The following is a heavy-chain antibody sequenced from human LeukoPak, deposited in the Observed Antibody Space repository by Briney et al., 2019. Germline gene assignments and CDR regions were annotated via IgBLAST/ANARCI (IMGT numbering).Heavy chain of an antibody. V-gene: IGHV3-30*04. D-gene: IGHD1-7*01. CDR3: ARDLNWNYLPSGY. Sequence: PGGSLRLSCAASGFTFSSYAMHWVRQAPGKGLEWVAVISYDGSNKYYADSVKGRFTISRDNSKNTPYLQMNSLRAEDTAVYYCARDLNWNYLPSGYWGQGTLVTVSS. J-gene: IGHJ4*02. CDR2: ISYDGSNK. CDR1: GFTFSSYA.